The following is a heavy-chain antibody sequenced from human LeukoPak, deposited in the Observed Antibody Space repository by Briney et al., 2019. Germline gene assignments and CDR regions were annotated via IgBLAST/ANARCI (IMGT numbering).Heavy chain of an antibody. Sequence: GGSLRLSCAASGFTFSSYAMHWVRQAPGKGLEWVAVISYDGSNKYYADSVKGRFTISRDNSKNTLYLQMNSLRAEDTAVYYCARDPDIVVVPAAYRGLSGGFDYWGQGTLVTVSS. CDR2: ISYDGSNK. V-gene: IGHV3-30-3*01. D-gene: IGHD2-2*01. CDR1: GFTFSSYA. CDR3: ARDPDIVVVPAAYRGLSGGFDY. J-gene: IGHJ4*02.